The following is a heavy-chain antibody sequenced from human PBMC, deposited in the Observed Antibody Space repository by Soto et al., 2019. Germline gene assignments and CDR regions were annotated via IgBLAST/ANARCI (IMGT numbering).Heavy chain of an antibody. J-gene: IGHJ6*02. D-gene: IGHD6-19*01. CDR1: GGSISSSSYY. Sequence: SETLSLTCTVSGGSISSSSYYWGWIRQPPGKGLEWIGSIYYSGSTYYNPSLKSRVTISVDTSKNQFSLKLSSVTAADTAVYYCAVGSSGWYRDYYYGMDVWGQGTTVTVSS. CDR2: IYYSGST. V-gene: IGHV4-39*01. CDR3: AVGSSGWYRDYYYGMDV.